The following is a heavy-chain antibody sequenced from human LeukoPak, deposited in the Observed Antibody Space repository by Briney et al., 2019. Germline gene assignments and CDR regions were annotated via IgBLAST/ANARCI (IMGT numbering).Heavy chain of an antibody. CDR2: ISGSGGST. Sequence: PGGTLRLSCAASGFTLSSYGMSWVRQAPGKGLEWVSAISGSGGSTFYAGSVKGRFTISRDNSKNTLYLQMNGLRAEDTALYYCAKASSFSSGWSHDYWGQGTLVTVSS. CDR1: GFTLSSYG. D-gene: IGHD6-19*01. CDR3: AKASSFSSGWSHDY. V-gene: IGHV3-23*01. J-gene: IGHJ4*02.